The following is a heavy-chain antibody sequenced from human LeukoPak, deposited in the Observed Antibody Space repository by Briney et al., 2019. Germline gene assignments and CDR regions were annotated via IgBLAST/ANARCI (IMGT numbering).Heavy chain of an antibody. J-gene: IGHJ6*02. CDR1: GFTFSSYS. Sequence: PGGSLRLSCAASGFTFSSYSMNWVRQAPGKGLEWVSSISSSSSYIYYADSVKGRFTISRDNAKNSLYLQMNSLGAEDTAVYYCARDAEMATTFYYYYGMDVWGQGTTVTVSS. D-gene: IGHD5-24*01. V-gene: IGHV3-21*01. CDR3: ARDAEMATTFYYYYGMDV. CDR2: ISSSSSYI.